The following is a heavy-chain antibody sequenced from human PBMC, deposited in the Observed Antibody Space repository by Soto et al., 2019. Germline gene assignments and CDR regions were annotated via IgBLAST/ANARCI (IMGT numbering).Heavy chain of an antibody. CDR1: GGSISSGGYY. Sequence: SETLSLTCTVSGGSISSGGYYWSWIRQHPGKGLEWIGYIYYSGSTYYNPSLKSRVTISVDTSKNQFSLKLSSVTAADTAVYYCARDGDSSSGGMDVWGQGTTVTVSS. CDR3: ARDGDSSSGGMDV. J-gene: IGHJ6*02. V-gene: IGHV4-31*03. D-gene: IGHD3-10*01. CDR2: IYYSGST.